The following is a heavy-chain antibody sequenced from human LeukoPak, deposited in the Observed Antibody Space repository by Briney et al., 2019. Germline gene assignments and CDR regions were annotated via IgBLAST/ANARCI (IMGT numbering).Heavy chain of an antibody. CDR2: ISYDGSNK. CDR1: GFTFSSYA. V-gene: IGHV3-30-3*01. Sequence: GGSLRLSCAASGFTFSSYAMHWVRQAPGKGLEWVAVISYDGSNKYYADSVKGRFTISRDNSKNTLYLQMNSLRAEDTAVYYCARASEWYFDLWGRGTLVTVSS. CDR3: ARASEWYFDL. D-gene: IGHD3-10*01. J-gene: IGHJ2*01.